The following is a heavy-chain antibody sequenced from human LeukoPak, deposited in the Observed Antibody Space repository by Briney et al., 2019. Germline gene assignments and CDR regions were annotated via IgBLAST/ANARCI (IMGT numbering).Heavy chain of an antibody. Sequence: VKVSCKASGYTFTGYYMHWVRQAPGQGLEWMGWINPNSGGTNYAQKFQGRVTMTRDTSISTAYMELSRLRSDDTAVYYCARDRQQLVRWGYWFDPWGQGTLVTVSS. J-gene: IGHJ5*02. CDR2: INPNSGGT. CDR1: GYTFTGYY. CDR3: ARDRQQLVRWGYWFDP. V-gene: IGHV1-2*02. D-gene: IGHD6-13*01.